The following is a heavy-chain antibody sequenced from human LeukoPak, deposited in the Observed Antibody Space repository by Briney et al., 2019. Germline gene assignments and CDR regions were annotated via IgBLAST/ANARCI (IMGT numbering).Heavy chain of an antibody. V-gene: IGHV3-9*03. CDR3: AKGGGGRLIYYYYMDV. J-gene: IGHJ6*03. Sequence: GGSLRLSCAASGFTFDGYAMHWVRPAPGKGLEWVSGITWNSDNIEYADSVKGRFTISRDNAKNSLYLQMNSLRAEDMALYYCAKGGGGRLIYYYYMDVWGKGTTVTVSS. CDR2: ITWNSDNI. D-gene: IGHD3-16*01. CDR1: GFTFDGYA.